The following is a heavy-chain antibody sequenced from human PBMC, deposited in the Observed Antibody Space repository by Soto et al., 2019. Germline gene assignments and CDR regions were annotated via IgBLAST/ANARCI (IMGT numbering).Heavy chain of an antibody. CDR2: ISYDGSNK. Sequence: GGSLRLSCAASGFTFSSYAMHWVRQAPGKGLEWVAVISYDGSNKYYADSVKGRFTISRDNSKNTLYLQMGSLRAEDMAVYYFARRIPFGYGMDVWGQGTTVTVSS. D-gene: IGHD2-21*01. CDR1: GFTFSSYA. CDR3: ARRIPFGYGMDV. V-gene: IGHV3-30*14. J-gene: IGHJ6*02.